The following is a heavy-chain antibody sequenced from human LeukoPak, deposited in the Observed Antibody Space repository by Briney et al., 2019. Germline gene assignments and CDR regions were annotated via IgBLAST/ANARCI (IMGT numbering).Heavy chain of an antibody. CDR2: IKQDGSEQ. V-gene: IGHV3-7*03. J-gene: IGHJ4*02. Sequence: GGSLRLSCAASGFTLSDYWMSWVRQASGKGLEWVANIKQDGSEQYYLDSVTGRFTISGDNAKNSLYLQMNSLRSDDTAVYYCARDPGGIAAAGFDYWGQGTLVTVSS. D-gene: IGHD6-13*01. CDR1: GFTLSDYW. CDR3: ARDPGGIAAAGFDY.